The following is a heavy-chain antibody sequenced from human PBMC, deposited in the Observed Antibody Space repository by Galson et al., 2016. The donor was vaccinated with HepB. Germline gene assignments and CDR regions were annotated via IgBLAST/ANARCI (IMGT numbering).Heavy chain of an antibody. CDR2: IGGDGAT. CDR3: TKRCMTNTCHNADDF. J-gene: IGHJ4*02. V-gene: IGHV3-23*01. CDR1: GFTFSSYA. D-gene: IGHD2-8*01. Sequence: SLRLSCAASGFTFSSYAMYWVRQAPGKGLEWVSTIGGDGATFYGDSVKGRFTISRDDSKSTLYLRMDSLRVEDTATYHCTKRCMTNTCHNADDFWGQGTLVTVSS.